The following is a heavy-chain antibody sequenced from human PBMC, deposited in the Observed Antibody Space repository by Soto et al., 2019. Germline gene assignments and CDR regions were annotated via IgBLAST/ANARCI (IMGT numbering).Heavy chain of an antibody. CDR3: AAAIGNYYDSSGPFDY. CDR1: GFTFTSSA. J-gene: IGHJ4*02. D-gene: IGHD3-22*01. CDR2: IVVGSGNT. V-gene: IGHV1-58*02. Sequence: SVKVSCKASGFTFTSSAMQWVRQARGQRLEWIGWIVVGSGNTNYAQKFQERVTITRDMSTSTAYMELSSLRSEDTAVYYCAAAIGNYYDSSGPFDYWGQGTLVTVSS.